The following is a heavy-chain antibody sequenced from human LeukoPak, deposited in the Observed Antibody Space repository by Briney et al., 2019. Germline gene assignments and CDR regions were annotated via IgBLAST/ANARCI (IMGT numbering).Heavy chain of an antibody. CDR1: GFTFSSYW. J-gene: IGHJ3*02. D-gene: IGHD6-19*01. V-gene: IGHV3-7*01. CDR2: IKQDGSEK. CDR3: AKEYSSGWHDAFDI. Sequence: GGSLRLSCAASGFTFSSYWMSWVRQAPGKGLEWVANIKQDGSEKYYVDSVKGRFTISRDNSKNTLYLQMNSLRAEDTAVYHCAKEYSSGWHDAFDIWGQGTMVTVSS.